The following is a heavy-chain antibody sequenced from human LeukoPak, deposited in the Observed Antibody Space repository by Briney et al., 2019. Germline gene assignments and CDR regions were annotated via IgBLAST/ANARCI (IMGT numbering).Heavy chain of an antibody. CDR1: GGSFSGYF. CDR2: INYSGST. D-gene: IGHD3-10*01. J-gene: IGHJ4*02. V-gene: IGHV4-34*01. CDR3: ARVRGYNIAGDY. Sequence: PSETLSLTCADSGGSFSGYFWSRIRERPGTGLEWIGEINYSGSTNYNPSLKSRVTISVDTSKNQFSLKLSSVTAADTAVYYCARVRGYNIAGDYWGQGTLVTVS.